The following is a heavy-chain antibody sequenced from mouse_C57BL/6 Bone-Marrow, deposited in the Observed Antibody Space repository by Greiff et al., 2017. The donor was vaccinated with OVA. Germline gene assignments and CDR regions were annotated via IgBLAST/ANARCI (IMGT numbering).Heavy chain of an antibody. CDR3: ARLGEGLRLDY. J-gene: IGHJ2*01. Sequence: QVQLKESGPELVKPGASVKISCKASGYAFSSSWMNWVKQRPGKGLEWIGRIYPGDGDTNYTGKFKGKATLTADKSSSTAYMQLSSLTSEDSAVYFCARLGEGLRLDYWGQGTTLTVSS. CDR2: IYPGDGDT. D-gene: IGHD3-3*01. V-gene: IGHV1-82*01. CDR1: GYAFSSSW.